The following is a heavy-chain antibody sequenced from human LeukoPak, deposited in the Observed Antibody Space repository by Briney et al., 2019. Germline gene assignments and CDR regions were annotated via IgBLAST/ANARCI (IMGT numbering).Heavy chain of an antibody. CDR2: IYSGGTT. D-gene: IGHD6-13*01. V-gene: IGHV3-53*01. CDR1: GFTVSNNY. CDR3: ARDPPGIAASVSGG. Sequence: GGSLILSCKASGFTVSNNYMNWVRQAPGKGLEWVALIYSGGTTNYADSVKGRFTISRDNSKNTLYLQMTNVRVEDTAVYYCARDPPGIAASVSGGWGQGTLVTVSS. J-gene: IGHJ4*02.